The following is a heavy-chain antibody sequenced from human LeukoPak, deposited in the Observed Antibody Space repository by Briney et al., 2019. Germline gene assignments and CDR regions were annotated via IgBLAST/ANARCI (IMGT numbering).Heavy chain of an antibody. CDR1: GGSISSGGYY. CDR2: IYYSGST. Sequence: TLSLTCTVSGGSISSGGYYWSWIRQHPGKGLEWIGYIYYSGSTYYNPSLKSRVTISVDTSKNQFSLKLSSVTAADTAVYYCARDGNVVPAADTAGWFDPWGQGTLVTVSS. CDR3: ARDGNVVPAADTAGWFDP. J-gene: IGHJ5*02. D-gene: IGHD2-2*01. V-gene: IGHV4-31*03.